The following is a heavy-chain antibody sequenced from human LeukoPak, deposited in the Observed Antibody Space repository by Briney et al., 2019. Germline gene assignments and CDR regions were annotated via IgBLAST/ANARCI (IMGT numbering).Heavy chain of an antibody. J-gene: IGHJ6*02. V-gene: IGHV1-18*04. CDR2: ISAYNSNK. Sequence: HRASVKVSCKASGYTFTSYGISWVRQAPGQGLEWVAWISAYNSNKNSAEKFQGRVTMTIDTSTSTAYMELRSLKSDDTAVYYCVGHIKPAGPWDGMDVWGQGTTVIVSS. CDR3: VGHIKPAGPWDGMDV. CDR1: GYTFTSYG. D-gene: IGHD1-26*01.